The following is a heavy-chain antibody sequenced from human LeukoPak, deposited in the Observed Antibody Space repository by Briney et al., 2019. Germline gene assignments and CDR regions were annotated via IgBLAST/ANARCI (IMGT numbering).Heavy chain of an antibody. CDR1: GFTFSSYG. Sequence: GRSLRLSCAASGFTFSSYGMHWVRQAPGKGLEWVAVISYDGSNKYYADSVKGRFTISRDNSKNTLYLQMNSLRAEDTAVYYCVGDYYDSILMDVWGQGTTVTVSS. CDR3: VGDYYDSILMDV. CDR2: ISYDGSNK. D-gene: IGHD3-22*01. J-gene: IGHJ6*02. V-gene: IGHV3-30*03.